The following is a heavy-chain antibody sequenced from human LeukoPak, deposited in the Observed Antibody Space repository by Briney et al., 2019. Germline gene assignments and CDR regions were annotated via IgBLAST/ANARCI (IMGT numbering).Heavy chain of an antibody. Sequence: GGSLRLSCAASGFTVSSNYMSWVRQAPGKGLEWVSVIYSGGSTYYADSVKGRFTISRDNSKNTLYLQMNSLRAEDTAVYYCARGIGQWLYYFDYWGQGTLVTVSS. D-gene: IGHD6-19*01. CDR1: GFTVSSNY. CDR3: ARGIGQWLYYFDY. CDR2: IYSGGST. V-gene: IGHV3-53*01. J-gene: IGHJ4*02.